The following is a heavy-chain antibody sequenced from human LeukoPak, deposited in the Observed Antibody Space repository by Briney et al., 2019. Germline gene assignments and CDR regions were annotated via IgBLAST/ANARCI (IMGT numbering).Heavy chain of an antibody. CDR2: IYSGGSP. J-gene: IGHJ4*02. Sequence: GGSLRLSCAASGFTFSTNYMSWVRQAPGKGLEWVSVIYSGGSPYYADSVKGRFTISRDNSKNTLYLQMNSLRAEDTAVYYCARDLLGQWLEDATDWGQGTLVTVSS. D-gene: IGHD6-19*01. V-gene: IGHV3-53*01. CDR1: GFTFSTNY. CDR3: ARDLLGQWLEDATD.